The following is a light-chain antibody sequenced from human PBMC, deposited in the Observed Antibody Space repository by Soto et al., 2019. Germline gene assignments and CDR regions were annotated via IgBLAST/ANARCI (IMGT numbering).Light chain of an antibody. J-gene: IGKJ1*01. CDR1: QGVSSY. CDR2: DAS. Sequence: EIVLTQSPATLSLSPGERATLSCRASQGVSSYLAWYQQKPGQAPRLLIYDASNRATGIPARFSGSGPGTDFTLTISSLQSEDFAVYYCQHYNNWPPWTFGQGTKVEIK. V-gene: IGKV3D-11*01. CDR3: QHYNNWPPWT.